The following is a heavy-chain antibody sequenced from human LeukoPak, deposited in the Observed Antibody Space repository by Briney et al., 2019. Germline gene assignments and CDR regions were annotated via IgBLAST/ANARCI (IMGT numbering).Heavy chain of an antibody. D-gene: IGHD2-2*01. V-gene: IGHV3-11*04. CDR3: AREGCSSASCSSYYYMDV. Sequence: GGSLRHSCAASGFTFSDYYMTWIRQAPGKGLEWISYLSNSGSAVYYADSVKGRFTISRDNAKNSLYLQMNSLRAEDTAVYYCAREGCSSASCSSYYYMDVWGKGTTVTVSS. CDR2: LSNSGSAV. CDR1: GFTFSDYY. J-gene: IGHJ6*03.